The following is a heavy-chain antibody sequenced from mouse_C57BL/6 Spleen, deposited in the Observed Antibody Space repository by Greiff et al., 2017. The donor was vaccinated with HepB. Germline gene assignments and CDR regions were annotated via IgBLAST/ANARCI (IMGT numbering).Heavy chain of an antibody. Sequence: VQLQQSGAELVRPGASVKLSCTASGFTFTDYYMHWVKQRPEQGLEWIGRIDPEDGDTEYAPKFQGKATMTADTSSNTAYLQLSSLTSEDTAVYDCNTPRKLRRRYAMDYWGQGTSVTVSS. CDR1: GFTFTDYY. J-gene: IGHJ4*01. D-gene: IGHD3-2*02. V-gene: IGHV14-1*01. CDR2: IDPEDGDT. CDR3: NTPRKLRRRYAMDY.